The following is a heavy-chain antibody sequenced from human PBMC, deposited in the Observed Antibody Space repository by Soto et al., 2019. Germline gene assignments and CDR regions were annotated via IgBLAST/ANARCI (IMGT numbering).Heavy chain of an antibody. CDR3: ARSRYYYDSCVYYDGYYYYGMYV. J-gene: IGHJ6*02. V-gene: IGHV5-51*01. CDR2: IYPGDSDT. Sequence: EESLKISCKGSGYSFTSYWIGWVRQMPGKGLEWMGIIYPGDSDTRYSPSFQGQVTISADKSISTAYLQWSSLKASDTAMYYCARSRYYYDSCVYYDGYYYYGMYVWGQGTTDTGSS. D-gene: IGHD3-22*01. CDR1: GYSFTSYW.